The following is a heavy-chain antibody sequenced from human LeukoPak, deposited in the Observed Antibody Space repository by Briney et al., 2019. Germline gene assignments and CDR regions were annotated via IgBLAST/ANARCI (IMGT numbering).Heavy chain of an antibody. Sequence: GGSLRLSCAASGFTFSSYAMSWVRQAPGKGLEWVANIKKDGSEEHYADSVKGRFTISRDNAKNSLYLQMNSLRAEDMALYYCAKVDCSGGSCYSGYSGAFDIWGQGTMVTVSS. CDR1: GFTFSSYA. V-gene: IGHV3-7*03. D-gene: IGHD2-15*01. CDR3: AKVDCSGGSCYSGYSGAFDI. CDR2: IKKDGSEE. J-gene: IGHJ3*02.